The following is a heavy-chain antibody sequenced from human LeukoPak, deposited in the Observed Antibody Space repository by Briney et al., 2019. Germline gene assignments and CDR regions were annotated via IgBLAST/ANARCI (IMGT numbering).Heavy chain of an antibody. CDR2: INHSGST. J-gene: IGHJ6*02. Sequence: SETLSLTCAVYGGSFSGYYWSWIRQPPGKGLEWIGEINHSGSTNYNPSLKSRVTISVDTSKNQFSLNLSSVTAADTAVYYCARDVVVVPAAIHYGMDVWGQGTTVTVSS. D-gene: IGHD2-2*01. V-gene: IGHV4-34*01. CDR3: ARDVVVVPAAIHYGMDV. CDR1: GGSFSGYY.